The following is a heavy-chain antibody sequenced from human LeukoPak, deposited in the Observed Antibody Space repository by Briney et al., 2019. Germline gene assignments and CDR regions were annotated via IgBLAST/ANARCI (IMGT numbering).Heavy chain of an antibody. CDR3: AREKDYYGSGSYDWFDP. J-gene: IGHJ5*02. V-gene: IGHV4-31*03. D-gene: IGHD3-10*01. Sequence: MPSETLSLTCTVSGGSISSGGYYWSWIRQHPGKGLEWIGYIYYSGSTYYNPSLKSRVTISVDTSKNQFSLKLSPVTAADTAVYYCAREKDYYGSGSYDWFDPWGQGTLVTVSS. CDR2: IYYSGST. CDR1: GGSISSGGYY.